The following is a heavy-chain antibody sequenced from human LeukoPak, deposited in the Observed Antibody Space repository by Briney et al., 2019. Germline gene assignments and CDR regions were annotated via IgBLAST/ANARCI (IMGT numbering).Heavy chain of an antibody. CDR2: ITGSGGTT. Sequence: PGGSLRLSCAASGFTFSSYGMSWVRQAPGKGPQWVSAITGSGGTTYYADSVKGRFTISRDNSQNTLYLQMNSLRAEDTAVYYCARDYADYVGYFFFDYWGQGTLVTVSS. V-gene: IGHV3-23*01. CDR3: ARDYADYVGYFFFDY. D-gene: IGHD4-17*01. J-gene: IGHJ4*02. CDR1: GFTFSSYG.